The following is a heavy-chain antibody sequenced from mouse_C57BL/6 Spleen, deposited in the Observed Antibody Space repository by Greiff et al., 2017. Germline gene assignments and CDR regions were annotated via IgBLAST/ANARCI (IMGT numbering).Heavy chain of an antibody. J-gene: IGHJ4*01. CDR3: ARSDGYYAMDY. D-gene: IGHD2-3*01. CDR2: IDPSDSYT. CDR1: GYTFTSYW. Sequence: QVQLQQPGAELVMPGASVKLSCKASGYTFTSYWMHWVKQRPGQGLEWIGEIDPSDSYTNYNQKFKGKSTLTVDKSSSTAYMQRSSLTSEDSAVYYCARSDGYYAMDYWGQGTSVTVSS. V-gene: IGHV1-69*01.